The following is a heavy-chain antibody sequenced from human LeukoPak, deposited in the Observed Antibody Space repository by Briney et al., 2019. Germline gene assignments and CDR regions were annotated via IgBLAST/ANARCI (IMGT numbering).Heavy chain of an antibody. CDR1: GGSFSGYY. CDR3: ARASFDY. Sequence: SETLSLTCAVYGGSFSGYYWSWIRQPPGKGLEWIGEINHSGSTNYNPSLKSRVTISVDTSKNQFSLKLSSVTAADTAVYYCARASFDYWGQGTLVTVSS. V-gene: IGHV4-34*01. CDR2: INHSGST. J-gene: IGHJ4*02.